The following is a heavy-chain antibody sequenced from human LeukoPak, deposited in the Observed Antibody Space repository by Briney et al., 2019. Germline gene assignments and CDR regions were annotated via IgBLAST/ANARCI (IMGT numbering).Heavy chain of an antibody. CDR1: GGSISSYY. J-gene: IGHJ4*02. D-gene: IGHD1-7*01. Sequence: PSETLSLTCTVFGGSISSYYWSWIRQPAGKGLEWIGRIYTSGSITYNPSLKSRVSMSVDTSKNQFSLKLSSVTAADTAVYYCARLYGNYQNYFDYWGQGTLVTVSS. CDR3: ARLYGNYQNYFDY. V-gene: IGHV4-4*07. CDR2: IYTSGSI.